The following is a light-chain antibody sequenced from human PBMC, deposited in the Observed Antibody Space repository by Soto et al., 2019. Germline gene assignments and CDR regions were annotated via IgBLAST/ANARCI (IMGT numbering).Light chain of an antibody. J-gene: IGLJ1*01. CDR1: SSNIGSNY. CDR3: GTWDGSRNGV. CDR2: DNI. Sequence: QSVLTQSPSVSAAPGQKVTISCSGSSSNIGSNYVSWYQQFPDTAPKLLIYDNIKRPSGIPDRFSGSKSGTSATLVITGLQTGDEADYYCGTWDGSRNGVFGGGTKVTVL. V-gene: IGLV1-51*01.